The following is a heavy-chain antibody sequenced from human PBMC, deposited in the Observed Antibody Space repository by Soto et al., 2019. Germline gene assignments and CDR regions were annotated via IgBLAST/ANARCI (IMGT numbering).Heavy chain of an antibody. V-gene: IGHV3-73*02. D-gene: IGHD3-10*01. Sequence: EVQLVESGGGLVQPGGSLKLSCAASGFTFSGSAMHWVRQASGKGLEWVGRIRSKPNSYATAYGASVKGRCTISRDDSQNPAYLQMNSLKAEDTAVHYCTTMRDIGPYGMDVWGQGTTVTVSS. CDR3: TTMRDIGPYGMDV. CDR1: GFTFSGSA. J-gene: IGHJ6*02. CDR2: IRSKPNSYAT.